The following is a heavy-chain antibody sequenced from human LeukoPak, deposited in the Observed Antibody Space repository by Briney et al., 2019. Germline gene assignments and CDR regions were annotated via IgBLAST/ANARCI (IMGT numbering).Heavy chain of an antibody. CDR1: GFTFSIND. Sequence: GGSLRLSCAASGFTFSINDMIWVRGAPGEGLEWVSTDRGCGDKTYYPDYVKGRFTISRDNSKNTLYLQMNSLRAEDTAVYYCAKNAGNFDYWGQGTLVTVSS. CDR3: AKNAGNFDY. D-gene: IGHD3-10*01. CDR2: DRGCGDKT. J-gene: IGHJ4*02. V-gene: IGHV3-23*01.